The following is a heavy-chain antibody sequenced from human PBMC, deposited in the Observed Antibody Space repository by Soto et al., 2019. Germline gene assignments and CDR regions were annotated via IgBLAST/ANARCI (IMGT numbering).Heavy chain of an antibody. CDR2: IYPGDSDT. CDR1: GYSFTSYW. Sequence: SLKISCTGVGYSFTSYWIGWVRQMPGKGLEWMGIIYPGDSDTRYSPSFQGQVTISADKSITTAYLQWSSLKASDTAMYYCARGYCTTNICDPWFDPWGQGTLVTVSS. J-gene: IGHJ5*02. CDR3: ARGYCTTNICDPWFDP. V-gene: IGHV5-51*01. D-gene: IGHD2-8*01.